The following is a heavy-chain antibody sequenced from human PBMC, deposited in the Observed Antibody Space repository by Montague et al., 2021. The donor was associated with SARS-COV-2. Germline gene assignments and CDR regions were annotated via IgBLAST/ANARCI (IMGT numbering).Heavy chain of an antibody. D-gene: IGHD6-6*01. V-gene: IGHV4-31*09. CDR1: GGSISSGGYY. CDR2: IYYSGST. J-gene: IGHJ5*02. CDR3: AGSSIAGGQHWFDP. Sequence: TLSLTCTVSGGSISSGGYYWSWIRQHPGKGLEWIGYIYYSGSTYYNPSLKSRVTISIDKSKNQFSLKLRSVTAADTAIYFCAGSSIAGGQHWFDPWGQGSRVTVAA.